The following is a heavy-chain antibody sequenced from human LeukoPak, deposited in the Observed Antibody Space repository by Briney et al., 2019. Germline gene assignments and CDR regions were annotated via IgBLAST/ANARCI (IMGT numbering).Heavy chain of an antibody. V-gene: IGHV3-23*01. CDR2: ISGSGGST. CDR3: ASTPGHY. Sequence: PSETLSLTCTVSGGSISSYYWSWVRQAPGKGLEWVSAISGSGGSTYYADSVKGRFTISRDNSKNTLYLQMNSLRAEDTAVYYCASTPGHYWGQGTLVTVSS. CDR1: GGSISSYY. J-gene: IGHJ4*02.